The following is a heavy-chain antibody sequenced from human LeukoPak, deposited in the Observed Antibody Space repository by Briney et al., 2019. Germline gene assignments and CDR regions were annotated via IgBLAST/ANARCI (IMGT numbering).Heavy chain of an antibody. J-gene: IGHJ5*02. V-gene: IGHV3-48*01. D-gene: IGHD2-15*01. CDR1: GFTFSSYS. Sequence: GGSLRLSCAASGFTFSSYSMNWVRQAPGKGLEWVSYISSSSSTIYYADSVKGRFTISGDNAKNSLYLQMNSLRAEDTAVYYCARGGRGYCSGGSCYSEWFDPWGQGTLVTVSS. CDR2: ISSSSSTI. CDR3: ARGGRGYCSGGSCYSEWFDP.